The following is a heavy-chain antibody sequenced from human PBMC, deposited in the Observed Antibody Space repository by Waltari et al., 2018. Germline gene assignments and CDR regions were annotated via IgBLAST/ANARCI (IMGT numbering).Heavy chain of an antibody. Sequence: EVQLVESGEGLVQPGGSLRLSCAASGFTFSSYSMNWVRQAPGKGLEWVSYLISRSPIYCAIAVKVRLPISRANAKNSLYLHLNGLRGEDTAVYYCARDGGWAVAGALYWGQGTLVTV. D-gene: IGHD6-19*01. CDR3: ARDGGWAVAGALY. CDR2: LISRSPI. V-gene: IGHV3-48*01. CDR1: GFTFSSYS. J-gene: IGHJ1*01.